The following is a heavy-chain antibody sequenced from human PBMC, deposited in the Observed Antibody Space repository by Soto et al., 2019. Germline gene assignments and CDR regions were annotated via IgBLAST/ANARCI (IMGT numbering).Heavy chain of an antibody. CDR3: ARSPTTPAQDCSSTSCYEAYFDY. Sequence: PSETLSLTCTVSGGSISNYFWSWIRQPPGKGLERIGYIYYSGKTNYNPSLKSRVTISVDTSKNQFSLKLSSVTAADTAVYYCARSPTTPAQDCSSTSCYEAYFDYWGQGTLVTVSS. CDR1: GGSISNYF. D-gene: IGHD2-2*01. V-gene: IGHV4-59*08. J-gene: IGHJ4*02. CDR2: IYYSGKT.